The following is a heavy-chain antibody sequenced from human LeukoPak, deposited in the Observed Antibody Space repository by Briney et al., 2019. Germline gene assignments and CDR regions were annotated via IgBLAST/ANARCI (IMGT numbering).Heavy chain of an antibody. Sequence: LAGGSLRLSCAASGFTFSDHFMDWVRQAPGRGLEWVSYIGSSSSTIYYADSVKGRFTISRDNAKNSLYLQMNSLRDEDTAVYYCARHDYGGNSGDYWGQGTLVTVSS. CDR2: IGSSSSTI. CDR3: ARHDYGGNSGDY. CDR1: GFTFSDHF. V-gene: IGHV3-48*02. D-gene: IGHD4-23*01. J-gene: IGHJ4*02.